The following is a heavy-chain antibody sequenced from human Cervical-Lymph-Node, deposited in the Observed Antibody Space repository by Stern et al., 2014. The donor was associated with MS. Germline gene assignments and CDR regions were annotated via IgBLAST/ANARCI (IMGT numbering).Heavy chain of an antibody. Sequence: QVQLVESGGGVVQPGRSLSLSCVASGFSFSTYAMHWVRQAPGKGLEWLAFVSYDGSQRNSTDSVKARFTISRDNSKNTLYLHMNSLRDEDTAVYFCARGGRGVGLEYWGQGALVTVSS. CDR2: VSYDGSQR. CDR3: ARGGRGVGLEY. V-gene: IGHV3-30-3*01. J-gene: IGHJ4*02. CDR1: GFSFSTYA. D-gene: IGHD3-10*01.